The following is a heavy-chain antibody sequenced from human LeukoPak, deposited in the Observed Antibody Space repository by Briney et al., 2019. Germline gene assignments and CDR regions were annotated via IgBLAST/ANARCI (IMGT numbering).Heavy chain of an antibody. CDR2: IYYSGST. D-gene: IGHD6-19*01. CDR1: GGSISSYY. J-gene: IGHJ4*02. Sequence: PSETLSLTCTVSGGSISSYYWSWIRQPPGKGLEWIGYIYYSGSTKYNPSFKSRVTISVDTSKNQFSLKLSSVTAADTAVYYCARVEDPYSSGWYDWGQGTLVTVSS. V-gene: IGHV4-59*01. CDR3: ARVEDPYSSGWYD.